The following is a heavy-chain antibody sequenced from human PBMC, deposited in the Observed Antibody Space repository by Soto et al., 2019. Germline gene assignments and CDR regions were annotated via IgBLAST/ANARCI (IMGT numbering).Heavy chain of an antibody. CDR3: ARAGYCSGGSCQKPSIFRIYYFDY. J-gene: IGHJ4*02. V-gene: IGHV1-3*01. CDR2: INAGNGNT. Sequence: ASVKVSCKASGYTFTSYAMHWVRQAPGQRLEWMGWINAGNGNTKYSQKFQGRVTITRDTSASTAYMELSSLRSEDTAVYYCARAGYCSGGSCQKPSIFRIYYFDYWGQGTLVTVSS. D-gene: IGHD2-15*01. CDR1: GYTFTSYA.